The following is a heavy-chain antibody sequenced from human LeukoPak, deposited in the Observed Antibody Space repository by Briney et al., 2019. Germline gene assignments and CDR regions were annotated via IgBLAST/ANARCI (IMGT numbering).Heavy chain of an antibody. J-gene: IGHJ6*03. CDR1: GFTFSDYY. Sequence: GSLRLSCAASGFTFSDYYMSWIRQPPGKGLEWIGYIYYSGSTNYNPSLKSRVTISVDTSKNQFSLKPSSVTAADTAVYYCAREKSGSYYGYYYYYMDVWGKGTTVTVSS. CDR2: IYYSGST. CDR3: AREKSGSYYGYYYYYMDV. D-gene: IGHD1-26*01. V-gene: IGHV4-59*12.